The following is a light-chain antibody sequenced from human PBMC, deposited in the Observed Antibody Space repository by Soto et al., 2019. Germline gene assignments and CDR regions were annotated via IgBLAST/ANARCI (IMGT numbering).Light chain of an antibody. CDR3: CSYAGGSTYV. Sequence: QSALTQPASVSGSPGQSITISCTGTSSDVGSYNLVSWFQQHPGKAPTIMIYEGTKRPSGVSNRFSGSKSGNTASLTISGLQADDEADYYCCSYAGGSTYVFGTGTEVTVL. CDR1: SSDVGSYNL. J-gene: IGLJ1*01. V-gene: IGLV2-23*01. CDR2: EGT.